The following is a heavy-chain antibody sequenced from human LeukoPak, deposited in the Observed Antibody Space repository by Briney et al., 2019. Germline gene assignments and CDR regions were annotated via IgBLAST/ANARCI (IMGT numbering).Heavy chain of an antibody. D-gene: IGHD3-16*01. CDR3: ARGGGLDV. V-gene: IGHV3-74*01. CDR1: GFTFSTYW. CDR2: VNGDGSST. Sequence: GGSLRLSCAASGFTFSTYWMHWVRHAPGKGLVWVSRVNGDGSSTNYADSVKGRFTISRDNAKNSLYLQMSNLRAEDTAVYFCARGGGLDVWGQGATVTVSS. J-gene: IGHJ6*02.